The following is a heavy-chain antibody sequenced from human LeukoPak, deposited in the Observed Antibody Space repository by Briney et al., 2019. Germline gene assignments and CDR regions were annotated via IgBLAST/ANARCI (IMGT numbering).Heavy chain of an antibody. V-gene: IGHV3-30*18. D-gene: IGHD5/OR15-5a*01. CDR3: AKEVSGTFDI. CDR1: GFTFSTYG. CDR2: ISYDGSNE. J-gene: IGHJ3*02. Sequence: GGSLRLSCAASGFTFSTYGMHWVRQAPGKGLEWVAVISYDGSNEYYADSVKGRFTISRDNSKNSLYLQMNSLRAEDTALYYCAKEVSGTFDIWGQGTMVTVSS.